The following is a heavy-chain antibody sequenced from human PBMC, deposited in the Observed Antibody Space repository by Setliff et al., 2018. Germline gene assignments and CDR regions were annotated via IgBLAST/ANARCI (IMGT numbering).Heavy chain of an antibody. Sequence: PSETLSLTCTVFGASFSGYDYNWIRQSPGKGLEWIGEINHSGSTNYNPSLKSRVTISVDTSKNQFSLKLSSVTAADTAVYYCAGPRGYSYGNTNEAFDIWGQGTMVTVSS. J-gene: IGHJ3*02. CDR1: GASFSGYD. V-gene: IGHV4-34*01. D-gene: IGHD5-18*01. CDR2: INHSGST. CDR3: AGPRGYSYGNTNEAFDI.